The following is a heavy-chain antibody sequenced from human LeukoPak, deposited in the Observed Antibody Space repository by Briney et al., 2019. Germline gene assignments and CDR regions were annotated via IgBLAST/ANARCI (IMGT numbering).Heavy chain of an antibody. J-gene: IGHJ6*02. CDR3: ARDMNSVLDV. D-gene: IGHD1-7*01. Sequence: GGSLRLSCAASGFTVSSSYMSWVRQAPGEGLECVSVVYSGGNTYYADSVKGRFTISRDNSKNTLYLQMNSLRAEDTAVYYCARDMNSVLDVWGQGTTVTVSS. CDR2: VYSGGNT. V-gene: IGHV3-53*01. CDR1: GFTVSSSY.